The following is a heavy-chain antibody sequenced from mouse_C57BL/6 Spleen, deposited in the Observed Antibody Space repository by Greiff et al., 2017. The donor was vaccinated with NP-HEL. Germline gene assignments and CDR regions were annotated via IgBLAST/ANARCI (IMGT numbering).Heavy chain of an antibody. CDR1: GYTFTSYW. CDR3: ARVGNGYHFDY. D-gene: IGHD2-2*01. V-gene: IGHV1-69*01. CDR2: IDPSDSYT. J-gene: IGHJ2*01. Sequence: VQLQQSGAELVMPGASVKLSCKASGYTFTSYWMHWVKQRPGQGLEWIGEIDPSDSYTNYNQKFKGKSTLTVDTSSSTAYMQLSSLTSEDSAVYYCARVGNGYHFDYWGQGTTLTVSS.